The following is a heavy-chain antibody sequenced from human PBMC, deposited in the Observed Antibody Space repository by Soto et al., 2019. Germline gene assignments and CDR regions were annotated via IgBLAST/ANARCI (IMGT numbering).Heavy chain of an antibody. V-gene: IGHV1-18*04. CDR2: ISPYNGNT. CDR1: GYSFSSYG. Sequence: QVQLVQSGAEVKKPGASVKVSCKGSGYSFSSYGLSWLRQAPGQGLEWMGWISPYNGNTNYAQKFQGRVIMTTDTPTSTAYMELRSLRSDDTAVYYCARYCSGCSCYGTITYWGQGTLVTVSS. D-gene: IGHD2-15*01. J-gene: IGHJ4*02. CDR3: ARYCSGCSCYGTITY.